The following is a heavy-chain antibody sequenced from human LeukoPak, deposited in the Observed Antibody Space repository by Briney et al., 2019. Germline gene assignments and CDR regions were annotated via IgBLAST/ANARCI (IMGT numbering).Heavy chain of an antibody. Sequence: GGSLSLACAASGFAFSSSRMAWDRQAPGKGLEWVANMNPDGSTKNYVDSVRGRFTISRDNAKNSLYLQMNSLRADDTAVYYCARDSGFSAFDYCGQRTLVTVSS. CDR3: ARDSGFSAFDY. V-gene: IGHV3-7*05. CDR2: MNPDGSTK. CDR1: GFAFSSSR. J-gene: IGHJ4*02. D-gene: IGHD5-12*01.